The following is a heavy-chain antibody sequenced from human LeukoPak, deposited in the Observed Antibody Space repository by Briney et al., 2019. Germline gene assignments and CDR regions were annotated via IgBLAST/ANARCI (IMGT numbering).Heavy chain of an antibody. J-gene: IGHJ6*03. CDR3: ARGEGDDYNDYYYYMDV. V-gene: IGHV1-69*13. D-gene: IGHD5-24*01. CDR2: IIPIFGTA. CDR1: GGTFSSYA. Sequence: GASVKVSCKASGGTFSSYAISWVRQPPGQGLEWMGGIIPIFGTANYAQKFQGRVTITADESTSTAYMELSSLRSEDTAVYYCARGEGDDYNDYYYYMDVWGKGTTVTVSS.